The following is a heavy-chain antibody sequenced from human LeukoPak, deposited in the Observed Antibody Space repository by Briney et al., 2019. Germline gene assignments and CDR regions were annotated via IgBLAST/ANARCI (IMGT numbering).Heavy chain of an antibody. Sequence: GGSLRLSCEASGFVLSNYWMSWVRQAPEKGLEWVANINQDGGVKQYVDSMKGRFTISRDNARDPLYLLMNSLRAEDTAVYYCARDRDDGGFEYWGQGTLVTVSS. CDR2: INQDGGVK. J-gene: IGHJ4*02. CDR3: ARDRDDGGFEY. D-gene: IGHD4-23*01. V-gene: IGHV3-7*01. CDR1: GFVLSNYW.